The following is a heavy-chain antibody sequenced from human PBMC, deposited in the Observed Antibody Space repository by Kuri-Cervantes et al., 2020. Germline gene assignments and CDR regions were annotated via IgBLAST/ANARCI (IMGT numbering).Heavy chain of an antibody. CDR1: GYSFTSYW. V-gene: IGHV5-51*01. Sequence: GGSLRLSCKGSGYSFTSYWIGWARQMPGKGLEWMGIIYPGDSDTRYSSSSQGQVTISADKSISTAYLQWSSLKASDTAMYYCARLGYYGSGSMDVWGQGTTVTVSS. CDR2: IYPGDSDT. D-gene: IGHD3-10*01. CDR3: ARLGYYGSGSMDV. J-gene: IGHJ6*02.